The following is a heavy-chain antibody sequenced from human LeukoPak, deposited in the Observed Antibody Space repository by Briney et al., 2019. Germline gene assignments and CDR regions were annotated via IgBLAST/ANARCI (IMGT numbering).Heavy chain of an antibody. CDR1: GFTFSTYA. J-gene: IGHJ6*03. V-gene: IGHV3-23*01. Sequence: SGGSLRLSCAASGFTFSTYAMTWVRQAPGKGLEWVSIVSGGGGSTYYADSVKGRFTISRDNSKDTLYLQMNSLRAEDTAIYYCAKDLRWGLDIVVEPAAIGYYMDVWGKGTTVTVSS. CDR2: VSGGGGST. D-gene: IGHD2-2*02. CDR3: AKDLRWGLDIVVEPAAIGYYMDV.